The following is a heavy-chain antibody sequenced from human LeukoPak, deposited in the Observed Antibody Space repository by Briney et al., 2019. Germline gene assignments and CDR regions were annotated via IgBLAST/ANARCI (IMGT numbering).Heavy chain of an antibody. CDR3: ARDGRSSSFRS. CDR1: GFTFSSYS. D-gene: IGHD3-3*02. J-gene: IGHJ4*02. V-gene: IGHV3-48*04. Sequence: GGSLRLSCGASGFTFSSYSMNWVRQAPGKGLEWVSYISISGTMYYADSVKGRFTISRDNAKNSLYLQMNSLRAEDTAVYYCARDGRSSSFRSWGQGTLVTVSS. CDR2: ISISGTM.